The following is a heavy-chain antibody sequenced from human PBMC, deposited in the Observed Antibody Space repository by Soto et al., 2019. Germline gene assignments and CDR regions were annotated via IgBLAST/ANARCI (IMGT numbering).Heavy chain of an antibody. V-gene: IGHV1-3*01. Sequence: ASVKVSCKASGYTFTSYAMHWVRQAPGQRLEWMGWINAGNGNTKYSQKFQGRVTITRDTSASTAYMELSSLRSEDTAVYYCARGGEYDYIWGSYRPDDAFDIWGQGTXVTV. J-gene: IGHJ3*02. D-gene: IGHD3-16*02. CDR2: INAGNGNT. CDR3: ARGGEYDYIWGSYRPDDAFDI. CDR1: GYTFTSYA.